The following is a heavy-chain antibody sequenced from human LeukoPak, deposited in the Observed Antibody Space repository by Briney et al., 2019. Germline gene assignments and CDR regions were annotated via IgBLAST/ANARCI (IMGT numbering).Heavy chain of an antibody. J-gene: IGHJ4*02. CDR2: IYYSGST. Sequence: SETLSLTCTVSGGSISSYYWSWIRQPPGKGLEWIGYIYYSGSTNYNPSLKSRVTISVDTSKNQFSLKLSSVTAADTAVYYCARIGYSSGWYKYFDYWGQGTLVTVSS. CDR3: ARIGYSSGWYKYFDY. CDR1: GGSISSYY. D-gene: IGHD6-19*01. V-gene: IGHV4-59*01.